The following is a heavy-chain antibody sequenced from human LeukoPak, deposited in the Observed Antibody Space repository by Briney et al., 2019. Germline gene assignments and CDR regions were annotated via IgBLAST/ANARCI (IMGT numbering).Heavy chain of an antibody. D-gene: IGHD3-22*01. CDR2: IVVGSGNT. J-gene: IGHJ6*02. CDR1: GFTFTSSA. V-gene: IGHV1-58*02. CDR3: ASSGYLHYYYGMDV. Sequence: ASVKVSCKASGFTFTSSAMQWVRQARGQRLEWIGWIVVGSGNTNYAKKFQERVTITRDMSTSTAYMELSSLRSEDTAVYYCASSGYLHYYYGMDVWGQGTTVTVSS.